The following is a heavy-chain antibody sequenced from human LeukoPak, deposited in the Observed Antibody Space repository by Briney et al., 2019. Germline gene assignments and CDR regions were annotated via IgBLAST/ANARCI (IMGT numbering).Heavy chain of an antibody. D-gene: IGHD1-26*01. CDR2: MNPNSGNT. CDR3: ARPEELLEAFDI. V-gene: IGHV1-8*01. J-gene: IGHJ3*02. Sequence: ASVKVSCKASGYTFTSYDINWVRQATGQGLEWMGWMNPNSGNTGYAQKFQGRVTMTRNTSISTAYMELSSLRSEDTAVYYCARPEELLEAFDIWGQGTMVTVSS. CDR1: GYTFTSYD.